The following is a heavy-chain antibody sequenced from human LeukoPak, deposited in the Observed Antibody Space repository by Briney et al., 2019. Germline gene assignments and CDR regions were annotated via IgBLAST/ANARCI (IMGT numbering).Heavy chain of an antibody. CDR2: LYYSGST. Sequence: SETLSLTCTVSGGSISSASYFWGWIRQPPGRGLEWIGTLYYSGSTYYSASLKSRVTMSGDTSRNQFSLRLSSVNAAHTAVYYCAKAGVRYSDSSALYAFDFWGPGTMVTVSS. V-gene: IGHV4-39*01. CDR3: AKAGVRYSDSSALYAFDF. CDR1: GGSISSASYF. J-gene: IGHJ3*01. D-gene: IGHD3-22*01.